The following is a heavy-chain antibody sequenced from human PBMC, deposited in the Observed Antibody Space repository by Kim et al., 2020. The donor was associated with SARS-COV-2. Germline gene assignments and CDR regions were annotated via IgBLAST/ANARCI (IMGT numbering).Heavy chain of an antibody. J-gene: IGHJ5*02. CDR2: IVVGSGNT. V-gene: IGHV1-58*01. CDR3: AADPNRDLAAAGS. D-gene: IGHD6-13*01. CDR1: GFTFTSSA. Sequence: SVKVSCKASGFTFTSSAVQWVRQARGQRLEWIGWIVVGSGNTNYAQKFQERVTITRDMSTSTAYMERSSLRSEDTAVYYCAADPNRDLAAAGSWGQGTLVTVSS.